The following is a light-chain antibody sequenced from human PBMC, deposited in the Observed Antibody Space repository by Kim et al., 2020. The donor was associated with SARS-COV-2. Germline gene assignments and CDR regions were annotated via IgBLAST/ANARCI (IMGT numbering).Light chain of an antibody. Sequence: SQGERATLSCRASQSVSSSYLAWYQQKPGQAPRLPIYGASSRATGIPDRFSGSGSGTDFTLTISRLEPEDFAVYYCQQYGSSPPYSFGQGTKLE. CDR2: GAS. V-gene: IGKV3-20*01. CDR3: QQYGSSPPYS. J-gene: IGKJ2*03. CDR1: QSVSSSY.